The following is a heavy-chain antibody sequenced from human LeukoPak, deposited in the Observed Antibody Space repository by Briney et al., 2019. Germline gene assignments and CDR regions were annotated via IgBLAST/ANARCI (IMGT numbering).Heavy chain of an antibody. Sequence: GGSLRLSCAASGFTVSNNYMSWVRQAPGKGLEWVSLIYSGGSTYYADSVKGRLTISRDNSENTLYLQMNSLRAEDTAVYYCARLSSSWSPVDYWGQGTLVTVSS. CDR2: IYSGGST. J-gene: IGHJ4*02. CDR3: ARLSSSWSPVDY. D-gene: IGHD6-13*01. CDR1: GFTVSNNY. V-gene: IGHV3-66*04.